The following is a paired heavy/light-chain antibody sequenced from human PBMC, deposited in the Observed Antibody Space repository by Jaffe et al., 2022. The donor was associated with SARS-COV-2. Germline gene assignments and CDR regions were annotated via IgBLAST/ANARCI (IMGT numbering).Light chain of an antibody. J-gene: IGKJ1*01. V-gene: IGKV3-20*01. CDR1: QSVSSY. CDR2: GAS. Sequence: EIVLTQSPGTLSLSPGERATLSCRASQSVSSYLAWYQQKPGQAPRLLIYGASSRATGIPDRFSGSGSGTDFTLTISRLEPEDFAVYFCQQYSNSPRTFGQGAKVEIK. CDR3: QQYSNSPRT.
Heavy chain of an antibody. CDR1: GDSISGDY. V-gene: IGHV4-59*01. J-gene: IGHJ4*02. CDR2: ISYSGST. CDR3: ARDQRGSSHFDY. Sequence: QVQLQESGPRLVRPSETLSLTCTVSGDSISGDYWSWIRQSPGKKLEWIAYISYSGSTHYNPSLESRVTISVDTSKKQFSLRLSSVTAADTAVYYCARDQRGSSHFDYWGQGTQVTVSS. D-gene: IGHD2-2*01.